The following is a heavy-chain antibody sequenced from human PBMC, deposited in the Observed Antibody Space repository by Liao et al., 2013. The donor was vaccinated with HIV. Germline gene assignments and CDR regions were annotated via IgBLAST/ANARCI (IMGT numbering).Heavy chain of an antibody. CDR1: GGSINSGNNY. J-gene: IGHJ6*03. CDR3: ARRRYHYMDV. V-gene: IGHV4-61*01. CDR2: IYYSGVT. Sequence: QVQLEESGPGLVKPSQTLSLTCTVSGGSINSGNNYWSWIRQPPGKGLEWIAYIYYSGVTGYNPSLKSRVTISLDTSKNQFSLKLSSVTAADTAVYFCARRRYHYMDVWGRGTTVTVSS.